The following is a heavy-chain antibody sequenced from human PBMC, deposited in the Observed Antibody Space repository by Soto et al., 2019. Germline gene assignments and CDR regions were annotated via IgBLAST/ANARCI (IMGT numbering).Heavy chain of an antibody. Sequence: PSETLSLTCTVSGGSISSGDYYWSWIRQPPGKGLEWIGYIYYSGSTYYNPSLKSRVTISVDTSKNQFSLKLSSVTAADTAVYYCARAVTYGYYYDSSGYYLNGWGQGTLVTVSS. CDR2: IYYSGST. V-gene: IGHV4-30-4*01. CDR1: GGSISSGDYY. CDR3: ARAVTYGYYYDSSGYYLNG. J-gene: IGHJ4*02. D-gene: IGHD3-22*01.